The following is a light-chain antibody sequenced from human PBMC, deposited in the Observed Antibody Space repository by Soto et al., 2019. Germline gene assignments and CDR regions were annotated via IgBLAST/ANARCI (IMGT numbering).Light chain of an antibody. CDR2: GNR. CDR1: SSNVGAGYD. Sequence: QSVRTQPTSASGAPGQTVTISCTGRSSNVGAGYDVHWYQQLPGTAPKLVIYGNRNRPSGVPDRFSGSKSGTSASLAITGLQAEDEADYYCQSYDSSLSGSKVVFGGGTQMTVL. V-gene: IGLV1-40*01. J-gene: IGLJ2*01. CDR3: QSYDSSLSGSKVV.